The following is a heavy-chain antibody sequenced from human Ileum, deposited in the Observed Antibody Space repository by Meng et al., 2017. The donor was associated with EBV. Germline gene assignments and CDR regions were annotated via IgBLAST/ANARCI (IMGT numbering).Heavy chain of an antibody. CDR1: VGSISSYY. CDR3: ARGGWSLDY. J-gene: IGHJ4*02. V-gene: IGHV4-59*08. CDR2: IYYSGST. D-gene: IGHD2-15*01. Sequence: QGHLRSAGPRLVKAWETLSPPCPVSVGSISSYYWCWIRQPPGKGLEWIGYIYYSGSTNYNPSIKSRVTISVDTSKNQFSLNLSSVTAADTAVYYCARGGWSLDYWGQGTLVTVSS.